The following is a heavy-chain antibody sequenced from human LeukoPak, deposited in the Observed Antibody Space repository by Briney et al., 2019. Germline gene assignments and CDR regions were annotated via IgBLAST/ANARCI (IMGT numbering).Heavy chain of an antibody. Sequence: GGSLRLSCAASGFTVSSNYMSWVRQAPGKGLEWVSSISSSSSYIYYADSVKGRFTISRDNAKNSLYLQMNSLRAEDTAVYYCARDLRTSRGYGMDVWGQGTTVTVSS. V-gene: IGHV3-21*01. CDR1: GFTVSSNY. D-gene: IGHD3-10*01. CDR2: ISSSSSYI. J-gene: IGHJ6*02. CDR3: ARDLRTSRGYGMDV.